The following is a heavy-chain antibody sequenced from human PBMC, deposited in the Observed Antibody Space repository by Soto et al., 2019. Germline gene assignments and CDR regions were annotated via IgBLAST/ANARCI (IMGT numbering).Heavy chain of an antibody. CDR2: IIPIFGTA. J-gene: IGHJ6*02. CDR3: AGSPRREFATGLITIFGVVPPYYYYGMDV. V-gene: IGHV1-69*13. Sequence: EASVKVSCKASGGTFSSYAISWVRQTPGQGLEWMGGIIPIFGTANYAQKFQGRVTITADESTSTAYMELSSLRSEDTAVYYCAGSPRREFATGLITIFGVVPPYYYYGMDVWGQGTTVTVSS. CDR1: GGTFSSYA. D-gene: IGHD3-3*01.